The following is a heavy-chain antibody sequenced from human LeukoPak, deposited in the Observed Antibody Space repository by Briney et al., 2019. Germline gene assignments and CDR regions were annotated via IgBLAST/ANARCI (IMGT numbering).Heavy chain of an antibody. V-gene: IGHV3-30*18. Sequence: GGSLRLSCAASGFTFSSYGMHWARQAPGKGLEWVAVISYDGSNKYYADSVKGRFTISRDNSKNTLYLQMNSLRAEDTAVYYCAKVDSSSWFDPWGQGTLVTVSS. CDR3: AKVDSSSWFDP. J-gene: IGHJ5*02. CDR2: ISYDGSNK. D-gene: IGHD6-13*01. CDR1: GFTFSSYG.